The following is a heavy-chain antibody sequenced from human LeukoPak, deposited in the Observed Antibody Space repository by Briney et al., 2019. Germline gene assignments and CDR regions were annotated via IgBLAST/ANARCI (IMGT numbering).Heavy chain of an antibody. V-gene: IGHV4-39*01. D-gene: IGHD1-26*01. CDR2: IYYSGST. CDR3: ASLLGTRDAFDI. CDR1: SGSISSSSYY. J-gene: IGHJ3*02. Sequence: PSETLSLTCTVSSGSISSSSYYCAWIRQPPGKGLEWIGNIYYSGSTYYTPSLKSRVTISVDTSKNQFSLKLSSVTAADTAVYYCASLLGTRDAFDIWGQGTVVTVSS.